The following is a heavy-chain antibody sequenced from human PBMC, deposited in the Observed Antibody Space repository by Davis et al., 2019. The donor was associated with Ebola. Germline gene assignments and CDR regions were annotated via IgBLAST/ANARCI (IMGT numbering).Heavy chain of an antibody. J-gene: IGHJ4*02. CDR3: ARQHITMIVVVIGDYFDY. CDR1: GGSISSSSYY. Sequence: MPSETLSLTCTVSGGSISSSSYYWGWIRQPPGKGLEWIVSIYYSGGTYYTPSLKSRVTISVDTSKNQFSLKLSSVTAADTAVYYCARQHITMIVVVIGDYFDYWGQGTLVTVSS. CDR2: IYYSGGT. D-gene: IGHD3-22*01. V-gene: IGHV4-39*01.